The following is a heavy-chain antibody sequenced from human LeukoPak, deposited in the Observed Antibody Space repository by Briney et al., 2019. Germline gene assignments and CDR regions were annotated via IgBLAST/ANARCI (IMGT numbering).Heavy chain of an antibody. V-gene: IGHV3-13*01. Sequence: GGSLRLSCAASGFTFSSFDMHWVRHPTGQGLEWGSTIGTASDTYYPGSVEGRFTLSRDNAKNSLYLQMNSLTAGDTAVYYCARGPPRGKYYYMDVWGKGTTVTVSS. J-gene: IGHJ6*03. CDR1: GFTFSSFD. CDR2: IGTASDT. CDR3: ARGPPRGKYYYMDV. D-gene: IGHD1-1*01.